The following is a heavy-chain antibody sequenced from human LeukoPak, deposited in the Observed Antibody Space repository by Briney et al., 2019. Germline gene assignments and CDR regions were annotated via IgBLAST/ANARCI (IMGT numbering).Heavy chain of an antibody. D-gene: IGHD6-13*01. Sequence: ASVKVSCKASGGTFSSYAISWVRQAPGQGLEWMGGIIPIFGTANYAQKFQGRVTITADESTSTAYMELSSLRSEDTAVYYCARPGIAAAGNYYYYGMDVWGQGTTVTVSS. J-gene: IGHJ6*02. V-gene: IGHV1-69*13. CDR2: IIPIFGTA. CDR1: GGTFSSYA. CDR3: ARPGIAAAGNYYYYGMDV.